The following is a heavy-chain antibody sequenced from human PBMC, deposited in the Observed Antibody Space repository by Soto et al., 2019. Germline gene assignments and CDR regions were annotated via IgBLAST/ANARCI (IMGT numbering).Heavy chain of an antibody. Sequence: QVQLVQSGAEVRQPASSVKVSCKTSGGTFSSYAISWVRQAPGQGLEWMGGIVPIVDTSTYAQKFQGRVTITADESTSTVDRELSSLRSDDTAVYYCVSVVAIPGYPDNWGQGTLVTVSS. D-gene: IGHD5-12*01. J-gene: IGHJ4*02. CDR2: IVPIVDTS. CDR1: GGTFSSYA. V-gene: IGHV1-69*12. CDR3: VSVVAIPGYPDN.